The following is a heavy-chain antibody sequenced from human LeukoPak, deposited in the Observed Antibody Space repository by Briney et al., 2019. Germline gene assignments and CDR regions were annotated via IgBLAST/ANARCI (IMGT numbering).Heavy chain of an antibody. CDR3: ARDLYRIVVVPHYFDY. D-gene: IGHD3-22*01. J-gene: IGHJ4*02. Sequence: GRSLRLSCAASGFTFSDHYMSWIRQAPGKGLEWVANIKKDGSEKYYVDSVKGRFTISRDNAKSSLYLQMNSLRAEDTAVYYCARDLYRIVVVPHYFDYWGQGTLATVSS. CDR1: GFTFSDHY. CDR2: IKKDGSEK. V-gene: IGHV3-7*01.